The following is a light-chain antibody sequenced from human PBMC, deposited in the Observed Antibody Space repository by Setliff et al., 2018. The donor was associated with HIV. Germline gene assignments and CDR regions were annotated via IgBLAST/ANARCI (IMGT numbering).Light chain of an antibody. J-gene: IGLJ1*01. Sequence: QSALTQPASVSGSPGQSITISCTGTSSDVGSYNLVSWYQQHPGKAPKPMIYEVSKRPSGVSNRFSGSKSGSTASLTISGLQAEDEADYYCCSYTSSSTLVFGTGTKVTVL. CDR3: CSYTSSSTLV. CDR1: SSDVGSYNL. CDR2: EVS. V-gene: IGLV2-14*02.